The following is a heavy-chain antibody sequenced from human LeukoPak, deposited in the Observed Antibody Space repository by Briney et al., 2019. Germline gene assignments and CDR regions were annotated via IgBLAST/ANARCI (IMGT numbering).Heavy chain of an antibody. V-gene: IGHV4-39*07. CDR2: IYYSGST. D-gene: IGHD3-22*01. CDR3: ARVNYYDSSGYYPFDY. CDR1: GGSISSSSYY. J-gene: IGHJ4*02. Sequence: SETLSLTCTVSGGSISSSSYYWGWIRQPPGKGLEWIGSIYYSGSTYYNPSLKSRVTISVDTSKNQFSLKLSSVTAADTAVYYCARVNYYDSSGYYPFDYWGQGNLVTVSS.